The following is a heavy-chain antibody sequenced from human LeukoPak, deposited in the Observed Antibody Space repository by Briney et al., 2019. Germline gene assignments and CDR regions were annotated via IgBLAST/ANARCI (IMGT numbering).Heavy chain of an antibody. CDR1: GFTFDDYA. J-gene: IGHJ6*02. D-gene: IGHD2-15*01. Sequence: AGGSLRLSCAASGFTFDDYAMHWVRQAPGKGLEWVSLISGDGGSTYYADSVKGRFTISRDNSKNSLYLQMNSLGTEDTALYYCANLKDDYYGMDVWGQGTTVTVSS. CDR2: ISGDGGST. CDR3: ANLKDDYYGMDV. V-gene: IGHV3-43*02.